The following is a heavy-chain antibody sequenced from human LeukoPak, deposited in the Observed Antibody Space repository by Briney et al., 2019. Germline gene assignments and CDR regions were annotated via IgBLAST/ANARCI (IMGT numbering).Heavy chain of an antibody. CDR1: GGSFSGYY. CDR2: ITHSGST. Sequence: SETLSLTCADYGGSFSGYYWSFIRQPPPKRLLCIGEITHSGSTNYNPSLKSRVTISVDTSKNQFSLKLSSVTAADTAVYYCARGDRDYYGSGSYRPDWYFDYWGQGTLVTVSS. D-gene: IGHD3-10*01. CDR3: ARGDRDYYGSGSYRPDWYFDY. J-gene: IGHJ4*02. V-gene: IGHV4-34*01.